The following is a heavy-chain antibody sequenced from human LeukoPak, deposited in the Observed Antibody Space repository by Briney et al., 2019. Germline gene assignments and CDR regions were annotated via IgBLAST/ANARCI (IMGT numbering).Heavy chain of an antibody. CDR3: ARDSTRLGYFDY. V-gene: IGHV4-59*01. CDR1: GGSINSYY. J-gene: IGHJ4*02. CDR2: IYYSGST. Sequence: SETLSLTCTVFGGSINSYYWSWTRQPPGKGLEWIGYIYYSGSTNYNPSLKSRVTISGDTSKNQFSLKLSSVTAADTAVYYCARDSTRLGYFDYWGQGTLVTVSS. D-gene: IGHD3-16*01.